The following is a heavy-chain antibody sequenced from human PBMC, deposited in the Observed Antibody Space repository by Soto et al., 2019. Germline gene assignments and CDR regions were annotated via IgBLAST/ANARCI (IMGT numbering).Heavy chain of an antibody. CDR1: GGSISSYY. CDR3: ARGTAYYDFWSGYSRPYYYYGMDV. D-gene: IGHD3-3*01. Sequence: SATRCLTGTVSGGSISSYYWSWIRQPPGKGLEWIGYIYYSGSTNYNPSLKSRVTISVDTSKNQFSLKLSSVTAADTAVYYCARGTAYYDFWSGYSRPYYYYGMDVWGQGTTVTVSS. V-gene: IGHV4-59*01. CDR2: IYYSGST. J-gene: IGHJ6*02.